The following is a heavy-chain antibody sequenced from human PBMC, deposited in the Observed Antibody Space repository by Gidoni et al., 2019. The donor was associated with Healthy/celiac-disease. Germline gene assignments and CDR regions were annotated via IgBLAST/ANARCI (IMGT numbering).Heavy chain of an antibody. CDR2: INHSGST. V-gene: IGHV4-34*01. D-gene: IGHD3-22*01. CDR3: ARAYDSSGYYSYY. CDR1: GGSFSGYY. Sequence: QVQLQQWGAGLLKPSETLSLTCAVYGGSFSGYYWSWIRQPPGKGLEWIGEINHSGSTNYNPSLKSRVTISVDTSKNQFSLKLSSVTAADTAVYYCARAYDSSGYYSYYWGQGTLVTVSS. J-gene: IGHJ4*02.